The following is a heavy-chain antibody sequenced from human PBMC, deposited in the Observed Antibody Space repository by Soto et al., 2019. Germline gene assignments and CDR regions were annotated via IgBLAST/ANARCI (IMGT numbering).Heavy chain of an antibody. D-gene: IGHD3-22*01. J-gene: IGHJ4*02. CDR1: GYSFTSYW. Sequence: PGESLKISCKGSGYSFTSYWISWVRQMPGKGLEWMGRIDPSDSYTNYSPSFQGHVTISADKSISTAYLQWSSLKASDTAMYYCARAPRTYYYDSSGSRIDYRGQGTLVTVSS. V-gene: IGHV5-10-1*01. CDR2: IDPSDSYT. CDR3: ARAPRTYYYDSSGSRIDY.